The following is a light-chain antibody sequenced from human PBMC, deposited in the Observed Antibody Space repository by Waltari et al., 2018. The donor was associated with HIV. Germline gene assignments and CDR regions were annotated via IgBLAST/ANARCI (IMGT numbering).Light chain of an antibody. CDR1: NIGSQS. Sequence: SSVLTQPPSVSVAPGQTARITCGGDNIGSQSVHWYQQKPGQAPLLGVFDDGYRPSGIPERFSGSNSGNTATLTIGRVEAGDEADYYCQLWDTTSDHPVFGGGTKLTVL. CDR2: DDG. V-gene: IGLV3-21*02. CDR3: QLWDTTSDHPV. J-gene: IGLJ3*02.